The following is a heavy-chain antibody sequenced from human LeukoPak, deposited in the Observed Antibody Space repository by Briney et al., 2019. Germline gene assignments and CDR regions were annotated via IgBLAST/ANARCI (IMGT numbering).Heavy chain of an antibody. Sequence: PSETLSLTCTVSTYSISSGYYWGWIRQPPGKGLEWIGYIYYSGTTKYNPSLKSRVTILVDTSRNQFSLNLSSVTAADTAVYYCAREGEGSSGYDYPNDAFDIWGHGTKVTVSS. CDR3: AREGEGSSGYDYPNDAFDI. J-gene: IGHJ3*02. V-gene: IGHV4-61*01. CDR2: IYYSGTT. D-gene: IGHD5-12*01. CDR1: TYSISSGYY.